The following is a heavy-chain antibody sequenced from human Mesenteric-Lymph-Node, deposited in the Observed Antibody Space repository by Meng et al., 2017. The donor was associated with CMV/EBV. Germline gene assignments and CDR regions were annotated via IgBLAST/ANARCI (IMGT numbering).Heavy chain of an antibody. CDR1: GGTFSSNA. Sequence: SVKVSCKAAGGTFSSNAISWVRQAPGQGLEWMGGIIPILGITNYGQKFQGRVTITADKSTNIAYMELSSLRSEDTAIYYCARGYCSRTRCRYYYYSGMDVWAKGPRSPSP. D-gene: IGHD2-2*01. J-gene: IGHJ6*02. V-gene: IGHV1-69*10. CDR2: IIPILGIT. CDR3: ARGYCSRTRCRYYYYSGMDV.